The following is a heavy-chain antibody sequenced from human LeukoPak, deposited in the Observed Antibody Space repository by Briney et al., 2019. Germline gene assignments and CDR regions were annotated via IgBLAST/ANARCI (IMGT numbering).Heavy chain of an antibody. CDR3: ARVGATATAYFDY. D-gene: IGHD5-18*01. CDR1: GGSVSSGGYY. Sequence: PSETLSLTCTVSGGSVSSGGYYWSWIRQPAGQEPEWIGRIYPSGNTNYNPSLNSRVTISMDTSKNQFFLNLRSVTAADTAVYYCARVGATATAYFDYWGQGTLVTVSS. J-gene: IGHJ4*02. CDR2: IYPSGNT. V-gene: IGHV4-61*02.